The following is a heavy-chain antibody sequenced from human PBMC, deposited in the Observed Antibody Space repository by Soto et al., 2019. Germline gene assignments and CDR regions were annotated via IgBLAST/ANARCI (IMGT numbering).Heavy chain of an antibody. CDR3: ARGDRGGSGSPASYYYSGLDV. CDR2: VSAGGDMT. V-gene: IGHV3-23*01. CDR1: GFTFSSYA. D-gene: IGHD3-10*01. J-gene: IGHJ6*02. Sequence: DVQVLESGGDLVQPGGSLRLSCAASGFTFSSYAMSWVRQAPGKGLEWVSSVSAGGDMTYYSDSVKDRFTISRDNSNNALFLQMNSLRIDDTGLYYCARGDRGGSGSPASYYYSGLDVWGQGTTVTVS.